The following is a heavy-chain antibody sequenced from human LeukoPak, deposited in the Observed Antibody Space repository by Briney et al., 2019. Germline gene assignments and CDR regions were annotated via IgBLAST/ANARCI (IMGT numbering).Heavy chain of an antibody. V-gene: IGHV4-59*01. CDR1: GASISNND. CDR3: ARVYSGSNWYYFDY. Sequence: PSETLSLTCTVSGASISNNDWSWVRQPPGKGLEYVGYIYYTGTTNYNPSLKSRLTISVDTSKNQFSLRLSSVTAADSAVYYCARVYSGSNWYYFDYWGQGSLVTVSS. D-gene: IGHD5-12*01. J-gene: IGHJ4*02. CDR2: IYYTGTT.